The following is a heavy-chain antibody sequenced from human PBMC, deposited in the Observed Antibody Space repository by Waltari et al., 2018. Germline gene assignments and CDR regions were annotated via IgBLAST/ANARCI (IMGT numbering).Heavy chain of an antibody. D-gene: IGHD3-3*01. Sequence: EVQLVESGGGLVQPGGSLRLSCAASGFTFSSYEMNWVRQAPGKGLEWVSYISRSGSTIYYEDPVKGRFTISRVNAKNSLYLQMNSLRAEDTAVYYCARDHVFSPFWSGSPYYYYGMDVWGQGTTVTVSS. CDR3: ARDHVFSPFWSGSPYYYYGMDV. CDR2: ISRSGSTI. J-gene: IGHJ6*02. CDR1: GFTFSSYE. V-gene: IGHV3-48*03.